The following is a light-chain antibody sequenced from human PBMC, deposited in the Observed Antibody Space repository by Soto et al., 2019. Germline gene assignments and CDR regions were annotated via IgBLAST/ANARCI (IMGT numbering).Light chain of an antibody. CDR2: GAS. V-gene: IGKV1-33*01. Sequence: DIQMTQSPSSLSASVGDRVTITCQASQDIRNYLNWYQQKPGKAPKLLIYGASNLQTGVPSRFSGSGSGTDFTFTISSLHHDDSSTYYCQQYEGLITFGGGTKVEIK. CDR3: QQYEGLIT. J-gene: IGKJ4*02. CDR1: QDIRNY.